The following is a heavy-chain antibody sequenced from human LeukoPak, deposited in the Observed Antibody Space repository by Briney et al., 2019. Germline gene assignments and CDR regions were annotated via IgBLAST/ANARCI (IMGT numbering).Heavy chain of an antibody. J-gene: IGHJ4*02. Sequence: GGSLRLSCSASGFTFSTYGMHWVRQAQGQGQEWVAVIWYDGSDKYYADSVRGRFTISRDNFKNTLYLQMNSLRAEDTAVYYCARDLEIGSSSYYFDYWGQGTLVTVSS. CDR3: ARDLEIGSSSYYFDY. V-gene: IGHV3-33*08. CDR1: GFTFSTYG. D-gene: IGHD3-3*01. CDR2: IWYDGSDK.